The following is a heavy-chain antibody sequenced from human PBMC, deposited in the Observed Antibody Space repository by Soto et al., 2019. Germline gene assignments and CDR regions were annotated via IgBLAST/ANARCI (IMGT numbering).Heavy chain of an antibody. CDR1: GFSFSNYG. Sequence: PGGSLRLSCAASGFSFSNYGMHWVRQVPGKGLECVAVISYDGTKGYYADSVKGRFTISRDNSKNTLFLQMSNLRAEDTAVYYCAKVRGELSLWDFDYWGQGTLVTVSS. J-gene: IGHJ4*02. CDR2: ISYDGTKG. D-gene: IGHD3-16*02. V-gene: IGHV3-30*18. CDR3: AKVRGELSLWDFDY.